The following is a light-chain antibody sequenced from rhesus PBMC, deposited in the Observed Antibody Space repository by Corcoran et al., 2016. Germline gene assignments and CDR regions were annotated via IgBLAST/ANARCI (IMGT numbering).Light chain of an antibody. Sequence: DIQMTQSPSSLSASLGDTVTITCRASQSISNYLAWYQQLPGKAHKLLIYRASTLQSGVPSRFTGSGSGSEFTITISGLQSEDFATYYCQQYSGSPLYGFGQGTKVDIK. J-gene: IGKJ2*01. CDR2: RAS. CDR3: QQYSGSPLYG. CDR1: QSISNY. V-gene: IGKV1-22*01.